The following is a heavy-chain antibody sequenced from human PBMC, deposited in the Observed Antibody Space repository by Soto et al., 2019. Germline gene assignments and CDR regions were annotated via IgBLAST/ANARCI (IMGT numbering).Heavy chain of an antibody. D-gene: IGHD3-10*01. V-gene: IGHV1-18*01. Sequence: ASVKVSCKASGYTFTSYGISWVRQAPGQGLEWMGWISAYNGNTNYSQKLQGRVTMTTDTSTSTAYMELRSLRSYDPAVYYCARDARGTYYYYGMDVWGQGTTVTVSS. CDR1: GYTFTSYG. J-gene: IGHJ6*02. CDR2: ISAYNGNT. CDR3: ARDARGTYYYYGMDV.